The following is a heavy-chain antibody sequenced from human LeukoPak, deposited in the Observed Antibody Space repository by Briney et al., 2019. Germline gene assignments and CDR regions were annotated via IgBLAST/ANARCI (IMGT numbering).Heavy chain of an antibody. CDR3: AKDDSSSWYNWFDP. D-gene: IGHD6-13*01. Sequence: PGGSLRLSCAASGFTFSSYGMHWVRQAPGKGLEWVAVISYDGSNKYYADSVKGRFTISRDNSKNTLYLQMNSLRAEDTAVYYCAKDDSSSWYNWFDPWGQGTLVTVSS. CDR2: ISYDGSNK. CDR1: GFTFSSYG. V-gene: IGHV3-30*18. J-gene: IGHJ5*02.